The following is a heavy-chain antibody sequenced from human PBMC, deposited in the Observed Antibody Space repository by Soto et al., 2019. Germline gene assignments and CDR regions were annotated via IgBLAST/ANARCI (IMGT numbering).Heavy chain of an antibody. CDR2: ISYDGSDK. J-gene: IGHJ4*02. CDR1: GFPFTSYG. V-gene: IGHV3-30*03. CDR3: VGGQYYFDC. D-gene: IGHD3-10*01. Sequence: QVQLVESGGGVVQPGRSLRLSCAASGFPFTSYGMHWVREGPDKGLEWVAIISYDGSDKYYADSVKGRFTISRDNSKNTLYLQMNSLRPEDTALYYCVGGQYYFDCRCQGTLAIVSS.